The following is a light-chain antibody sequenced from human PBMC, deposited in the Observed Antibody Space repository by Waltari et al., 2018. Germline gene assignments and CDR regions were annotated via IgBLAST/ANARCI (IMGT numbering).Light chain of an antibody. CDR3: QSYDISNHWV. Sequence: NFLLTQPHSVSESPGKTVTISCTRSSGSIASTYVPWYQQCPGSAPTTVIYEHNQRPSGVPDRFSGSIDSSSNSASLTISGLKTEDEADYYCQSYDISNHWVFGGGTKLTVL. CDR1: SGSIASTY. J-gene: IGLJ3*02. V-gene: IGLV6-57*03. CDR2: EHN.